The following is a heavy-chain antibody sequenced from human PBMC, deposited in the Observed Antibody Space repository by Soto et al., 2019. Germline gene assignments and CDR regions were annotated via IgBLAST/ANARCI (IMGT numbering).Heavy chain of an antibody. Sequence: EVQLLESGGGLVQPGGSLRLSCAASGSNFDSYAMNWVRQAPGKGLEWVSAISRDGGTTFYADSLMGRFTISRDNSENTSYMEMNSLRVEDTAVYYCAKGGFWVHYGMDVWGQGTTVTVSS. CDR3: AKGGFWVHYGMDV. J-gene: IGHJ6*02. CDR2: ISRDGGTT. CDR1: GSNFDSYA. D-gene: IGHD3-16*01. V-gene: IGHV3-23*01.